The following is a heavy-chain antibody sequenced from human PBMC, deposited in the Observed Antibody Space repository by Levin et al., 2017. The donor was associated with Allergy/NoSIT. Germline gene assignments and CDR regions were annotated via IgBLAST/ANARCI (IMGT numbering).Heavy chain of an antibody. Sequence: LSLTCAASGFTFSSYWMSWVRQAPGKGLEWVANIKQDGSEKYYVDSVKGRFTISRDNAKNSLYLQMNSLRAEDTAVYYCARDLIVVVPAAKSPTYYYYGMDVWGQGTTVTVSS. J-gene: IGHJ6*02. CDR3: ARDLIVVVPAAKSPTYYYYGMDV. V-gene: IGHV3-7*01. CDR2: IKQDGSEK. CDR1: GFTFSSYW. D-gene: IGHD2-2*01.